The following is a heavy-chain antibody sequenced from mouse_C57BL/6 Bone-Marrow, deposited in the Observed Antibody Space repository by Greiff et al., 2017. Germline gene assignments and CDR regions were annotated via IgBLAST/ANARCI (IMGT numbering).Heavy chain of an antibody. CDR2: IYPGDGDT. CDR1: GYAFSSSL. J-gene: IGHJ2*01. V-gene: IGHV1-82*01. Sequence: VQLQQSGPELVKPGASVKISCKASGYAFSSSLMNWVKQRPGTGLEWIGRIYPGDGDTNYNGKCKGKATLSADKSSSTAYMQLRRLTSEDSAVYFGATYYYGSSYDFDYGGQGTTLTVSS. D-gene: IGHD1-1*01. CDR3: ATYYYGSSYDFDY.